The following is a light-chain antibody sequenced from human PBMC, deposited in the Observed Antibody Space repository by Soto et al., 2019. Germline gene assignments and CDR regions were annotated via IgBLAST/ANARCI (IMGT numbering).Light chain of an antibody. Sequence: DLQMTQSPSSLSASVGDRVTITCRASQSISNYVSWYQQTPGKAPKLLIYAASTLHSGVPSRFSGSGSGTVFTLTITSLQPEDFATYYCQQGFSTLPITVGPGTKVDIK. V-gene: IGKV1-39*01. J-gene: IGKJ3*01. CDR2: AAS. CDR1: QSISNY. CDR3: QQGFSTLPIT.